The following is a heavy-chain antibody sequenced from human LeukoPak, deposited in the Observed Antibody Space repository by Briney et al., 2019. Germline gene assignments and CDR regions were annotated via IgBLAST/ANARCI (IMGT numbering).Heavy chain of an antibody. J-gene: IGHJ5*02. CDR3: ARETYYYGSGSYIWFDP. Sequence: GASVKVSCKASGYTFTSYGISWVRQAPGQGLEWMGWISAYNGNTNYAQKLQGRVTMTTDTSTSTAYMELRSLRSDDTAVYYCARETYYYGSGSYIWFDPWGQGTLVTVSS. D-gene: IGHD3-10*01. CDR2: ISAYNGNT. CDR1: GYTFTSYG. V-gene: IGHV1-18*01.